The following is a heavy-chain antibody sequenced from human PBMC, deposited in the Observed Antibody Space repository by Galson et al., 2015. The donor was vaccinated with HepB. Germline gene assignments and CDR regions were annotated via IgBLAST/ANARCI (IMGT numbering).Heavy chain of an antibody. Sequence: SLRLSCAASGFTFSGSAIHWVRQASGKGPEWVGRIRSKANNNATSYVPSLSGRFTISRDDSKNMAYLYMKSLKPEDTAVYYCTRLGDFSGYSSRWGQGTLVTVSS. CDR1: GFTFSGSA. CDR3: TRLGDFSGYSSR. D-gene: IGHD6-13*01. V-gene: IGHV3-73*01. CDR2: IRSKANNNAT. J-gene: IGHJ4*02.